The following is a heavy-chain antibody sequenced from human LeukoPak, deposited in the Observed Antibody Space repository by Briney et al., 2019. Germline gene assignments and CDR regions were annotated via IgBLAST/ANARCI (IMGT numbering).Heavy chain of an antibody. D-gene: IGHD6-19*01. CDR3: ARGGSGWNYYYYMDV. V-gene: IGHV4-61*02. CDR2: IYTSGST. CDR1: GGSISSGRYY. Sequence: SETLSLTCTVSGGSISSGRYYWSWIRQPAGKGLEWIGRIYTSGSTNYNPSLKSRVTISVDTSKNHFSLKLSSVTAADTAVYYCARGGSGWNYYYYMDVWGKGTTVTISS. J-gene: IGHJ6*03.